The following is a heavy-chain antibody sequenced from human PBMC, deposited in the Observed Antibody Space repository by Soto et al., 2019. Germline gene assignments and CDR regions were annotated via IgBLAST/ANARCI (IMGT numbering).Heavy chain of an antibody. Sequence: KPGGSLRLSCAASGFTFFSYSMNWVRQAPGKGLDWVSSIISPSGYIYYADSVKGRFTISRDNAKNSLYLQMNSLRADDTAVYYCARVGRSDYGSGIYYYYGMDVWGQGTTVTVSS. V-gene: IGHV3-21*01. CDR1: GFTFFSYS. CDR3: ARVGRSDYGSGIYYYYGMDV. J-gene: IGHJ6*02. D-gene: IGHD3-10*01. CDR2: IISPSGYI.